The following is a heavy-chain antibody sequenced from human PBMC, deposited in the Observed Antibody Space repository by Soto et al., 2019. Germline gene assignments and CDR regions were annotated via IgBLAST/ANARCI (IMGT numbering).Heavy chain of an antibody. Sequence: PVGSRRLSCAASGFTFSIFAMSWVRQAPGKGLEWVSGMGGSNDDTYYADSVKGRFTISRDNSKNTLFLQMNSLRAEDTAVYFCAKDRVNHNSVWDPFDIWGQGTTVTVSS. CDR2: MGGSNDDT. CDR3: AKDRVNHNSVWDPFDI. CDR1: GFTFSIFA. D-gene: IGHD1-20*01. J-gene: IGHJ3*02. V-gene: IGHV3-23*01.